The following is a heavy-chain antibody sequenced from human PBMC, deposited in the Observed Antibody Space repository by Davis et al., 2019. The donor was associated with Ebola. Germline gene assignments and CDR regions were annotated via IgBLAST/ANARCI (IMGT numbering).Heavy chain of an antibody. CDR3: ARYQDTSPEWNWFDS. V-gene: IGHV3-7*03. J-gene: IGHJ5*01. D-gene: IGHD3-3*01. CDR2: IKQDGSEK. Sequence: GSLRPSCAASGFTFSSYWMSWVRQAPGKGLEWVANIKQDGSEKYYVDSVKGRFTISRDNSKNTLYLQMNSLRAEDTALYYCARYQDTSPEWNWFDSWGQGTLVTVSS. CDR1: GFTFSSYW.